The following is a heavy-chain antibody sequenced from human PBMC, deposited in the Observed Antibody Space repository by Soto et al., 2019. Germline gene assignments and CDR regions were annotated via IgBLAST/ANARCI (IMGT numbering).Heavy chain of an antibody. CDR3: ARQQLGGGSSTPNFDY. CDR1: GYSFTSYW. Sequence: LGESLKISCKGSGYSFTSYWIGWVRQMPGKGLEWMGIIYPGDSDTRYSPSFQGQVTISADKSISTAYLQWSSLKASDTAMYYCARQQLGGGSSTPNFDYWGQGXLVTVSS. D-gene: IGHD2-15*01. J-gene: IGHJ4*02. CDR2: IYPGDSDT. V-gene: IGHV5-51*01.